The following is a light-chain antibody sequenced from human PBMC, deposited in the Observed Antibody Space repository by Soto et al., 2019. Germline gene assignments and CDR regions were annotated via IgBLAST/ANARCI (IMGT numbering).Light chain of an antibody. Sequence: EIVLTQSPGTLSLSPGEGATLSCRASQSIYNNYLAWYQQKPGQPPRLLISGASSRATGIPDRFSGSGSGTDFTLTISRLESEDFAVYSCQRYGSSPPHTFGQGTKLEIK. J-gene: IGKJ2*01. CDR3: QRYGSSPPHT. CDR2: GAS. V-gene: IGKV3-20*01. CDR1: QSIYNNY.